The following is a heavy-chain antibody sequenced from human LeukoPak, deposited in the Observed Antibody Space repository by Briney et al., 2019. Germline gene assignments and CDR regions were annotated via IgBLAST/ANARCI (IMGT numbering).Heavy chain of an antibody. J-gene: IGHJ3*02. CDR2: IYPGDSDT. D-gene: IGHD1-26*01. CDR3: ARRTYVGSTSGFDI. V-gene: IGHV5-51*03. CDR1: GYSFAGYW. Sequence: PRESLKISCKDSGYSFAGYWFGLVRQLPGKNLEWIGVIYPGDSDTKYSPSFQGQGHVTISADKSISTAYLQWSSLRASGTAMYYCARRTYVGSTSGFDIWGQGTMVIVSS.